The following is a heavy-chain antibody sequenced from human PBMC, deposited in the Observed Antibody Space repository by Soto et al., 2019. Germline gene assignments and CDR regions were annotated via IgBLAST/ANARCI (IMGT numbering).Heavy chain of an antibody. CDR2: IDHKSGGT. V-gene: IGHV1-2*02. CDR3: ARSSVDVPE. J-gene: IGHJ4*02. Sequence: QLVPSGAEVKKPGASVTVSCKTSGPTFIAYYIHWVRQAHGQGLEWMGWIDHKSGGTTYEQKFLGRVTMTRDTSINTAYMELNTLTSDDTALYYCARSSVDVPEWGQGTLITVSS. D-gene: IGHD5-12*01. CDR1: GPTFIAYY.